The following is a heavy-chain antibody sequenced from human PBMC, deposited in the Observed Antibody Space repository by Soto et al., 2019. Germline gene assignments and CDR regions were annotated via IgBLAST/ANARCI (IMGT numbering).Heavy chain of an antibody. J-gene: IGHJ2*01. CDR1: GYTFTSYA. Sequence: QVQLVQSGAEVKKPGASVKVSCKASGYTFTSYAMHWVRQAPGQRLEWMGWINAGNGNTKYSQKFQGRVTITRDPPASTAYMELSSLRSEDTAVYYCARGGSLYWYFDLWGRGTLVTVSS. CDR2: INAGNGNT. D-gene: IGHD1-26*01. V-gene: IGHV1-3*01. CDR3: ARGGSLYWYFDL.